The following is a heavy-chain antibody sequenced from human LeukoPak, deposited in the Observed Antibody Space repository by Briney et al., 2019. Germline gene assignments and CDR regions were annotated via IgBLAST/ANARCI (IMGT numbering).Heavy chain of an antibody. J-gene: IGHJ5*02. CDR1: GYTFTSYD. Sequence: ASVKVSCKASGYTFTSYDINWVRQATGQGLEWMGWMNPNSGNTGYAQKFQGRVTMTRNTSISTAYMELSSLSSEDTAVYYCARARSWVRYFDWTETYNWFDPWGQGTLVTVSS. CDR3: ARARSWVRYFDWTETYNWFDP. V-gene: IGHV1-8*01. D-gene: IGHD3-9*01. CDR2: MNPNSGNT.